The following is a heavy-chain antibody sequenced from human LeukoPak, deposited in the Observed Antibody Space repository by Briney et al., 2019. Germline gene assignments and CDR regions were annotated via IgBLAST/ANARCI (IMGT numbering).Heavy chain of an antibody. CDR2: ISSSGSTI. V-gene: IGHV3-48*03. J-gene: IGHJ4*02. CDR3: ARVLIPAALDY. Sequence: GRSLRLSCAASGFTFSSYEMNWVRQAPGKGLEWVSYISSSGSTIYYADSVKGRFTISRDNAKNSLYLQMNSLRAEDTAVYYCARVLIPAALDYWGQGTLVTVSS. D-gene: IGHD6-13*01. CDR1: GFTFSSYE.